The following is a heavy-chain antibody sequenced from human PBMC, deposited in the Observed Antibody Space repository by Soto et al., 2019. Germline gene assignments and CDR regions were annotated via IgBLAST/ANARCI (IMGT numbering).Heavy chain of an antibody. CDR2: INSGGRCI. Sequence: EVQLVESGGGLVKPGGSLRLSCAASGFNFSIYRMNWVRQAPGKGLEWVSRINSGGRCISYADSVKGRFTISRDNAENALFLQMDSLRAEDTAIYYCARENPGPGWAAATDYWGQGTLVTVSS. D-gene: IGHD6-13*01. CDR3: ARENPGPGWAAATDY. J-gene: IGHJ4*02. V-gene: IGHV3-74*01. CDR1: GFNFSIYR.